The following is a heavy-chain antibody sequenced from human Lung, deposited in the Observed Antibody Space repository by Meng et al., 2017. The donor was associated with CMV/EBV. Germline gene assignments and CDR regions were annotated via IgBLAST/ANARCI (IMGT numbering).Heavy chain of an antibody. Sequence: GGSLRLXCVASGFGFSGFAMQWVRQTPGKGLEWVALIRYDGGNKYYADSVKGRFTISRDNSKHTLSLQMNSLRPEDKAVYLCAKTGSGWFTDYWGQGTLVTVSS. D-gene: IGHD6-19*01. CDR2: IRYDGGNK. V-gene: IGHV3-30*02. CDR3: AKTGSGWFTDY. J-gene: IGHJ4*02. CDR1: GFGFSGFA.